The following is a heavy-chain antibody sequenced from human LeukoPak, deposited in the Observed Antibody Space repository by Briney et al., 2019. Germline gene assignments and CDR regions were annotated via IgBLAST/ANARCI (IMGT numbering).Heavy chain of an antibody. D-gene: IGHD6-19*01. CDR3: ARDASSGWRYYFDY. V-gene: IGHV3-66*01. CDR2: IYSGGNT. CDR1: GFTVSSNY. Sequence: GGSLRLSRAASGFTVSSNYMSWVRQAPGKGLEWVSVIYSGGNTYYADSVKGRFTISRDNSNNTLYLQMNSLRAEDTAVYYCARDASSGWRYYFDYWGQGTLVTVSS. J-gene: IGHJ4*02.